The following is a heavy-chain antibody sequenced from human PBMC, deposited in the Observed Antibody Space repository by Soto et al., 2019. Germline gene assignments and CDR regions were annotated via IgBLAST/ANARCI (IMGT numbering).Heavy chain of an antibody. J-gene: IGHJ6*02. CDR3: ARDRNTATDYGMDV. CDR1: GGSASSGSYY. CDR2: IYYSGST. D-gene: IGHD5-18*01. V-gene: IGHV4-61*01. Sequence: SETLSLTCTVSGGSASSGSYYWSWIRQPPGKGLEWIGYIYYSGSTNYNPSLKSRVTISVDTSKNQFSLKLSSVTAADTAVYYCARDRNTATDYGMDVWGQGTTVTVSS.